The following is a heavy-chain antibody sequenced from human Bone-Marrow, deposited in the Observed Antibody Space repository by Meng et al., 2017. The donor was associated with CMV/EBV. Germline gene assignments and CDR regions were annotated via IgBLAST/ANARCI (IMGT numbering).Heavy chain of an antibody. J-gene: IGHJ4*02. Sequence: GSLRLSCAVYGGSFSGYYWSWIRQPPGKGLEWIGEINHSGSTNYNPSLKSRVTISVDTSKNQFSLKLSSVTAADTAVYYGARGGGGYYWGQGTLVTVSS. V-gene: IGHV4-34*01. D-gene: IGHD3-16*01. CDR1: GGSFSGYY. CDR3: ARGGGGYY. CDR2: INHSGST.